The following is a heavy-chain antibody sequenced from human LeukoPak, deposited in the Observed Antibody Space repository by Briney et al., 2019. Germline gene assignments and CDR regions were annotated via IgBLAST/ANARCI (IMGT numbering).Heavy chain of an antibody. CDR2: IYDSGST. D-gene: IGHD6-19*01. CDR1: GGSISSYY. CDR3: ARHPYSSGFVDY. V-gene: IGHV4-59*08. J-gene: IGHJ4*02. Sequence: SETLSLTCTVSGGSISSYYWSWIRQPPGKGLEWIGYIYDSGSTNYNPSLKSRVTISVDTSKNQFSLKLSSVTAVDTAVYYCARHPYSSGFVDYWGQGTLVTVSS.